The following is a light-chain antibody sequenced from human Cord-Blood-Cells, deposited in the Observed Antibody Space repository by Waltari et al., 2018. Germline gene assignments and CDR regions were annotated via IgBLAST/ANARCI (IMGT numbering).Light chain of an antibody. CDR3: QQRSNWPPT. J-gene: IGKJ4*01. V-gene: IGKV3-11*01. CDR2: DAS. CDR1: QSVSSY. Sequence: IVLTQSPATLSLSPGERATLSCRASQSVSSYLAWYQQKPGQAPRLLLYDASNRATGIPARCSGSGSGTDFTLTISSLEPEDFAVYYCQQRSNWPPTFGGGTKVEIK.